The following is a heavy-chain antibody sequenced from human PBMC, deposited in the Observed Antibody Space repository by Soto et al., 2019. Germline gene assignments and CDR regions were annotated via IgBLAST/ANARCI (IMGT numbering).Heavy chain of an antibody. CDR2: VFYTGDT. V-gene: IGHV4-39*01. J-gene: IGHJ4*01. D-gene: IGHD6-13*01. Sequence: PSETLSLTCNVSGGSITTTNYYWSWVRQPPGKGLEWIANVFYTGDTYYSPSFRSRVTISVDTSKNQFSLKLTSVTAADTAMYYCASLQVPGNFDYWGPGTLVTVSS. CDR3: ASLQVPGNFDY. CDR1: GGSITTTNYY.